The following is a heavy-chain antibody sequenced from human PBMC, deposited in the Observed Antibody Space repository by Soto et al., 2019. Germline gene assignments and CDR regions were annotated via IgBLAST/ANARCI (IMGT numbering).Heavy chain of an antibody. CDR1: GDSITSNSYF. CDR2: IYYSGTT. CDR3: ARDKITGLFDY. J-gene: IGHJ4*02. D-gene: IGHD2-8*02. V-gene: IGHV4-39*06. Sequence: SETLSLTCTVSGDSITSNSYFWAWIRQPPGKGLEWIGSIYYSGTTYYNPSLKSRVTISVDRSKNQFPLKLTSVTAADTAVYYCARDKITGLFDYWGQGTLVTVSS.